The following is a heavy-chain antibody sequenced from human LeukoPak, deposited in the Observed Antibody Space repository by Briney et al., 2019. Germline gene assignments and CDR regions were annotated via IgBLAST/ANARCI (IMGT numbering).Heavy chain of an antibody. CDR3: ARDVTVVTLDY. V-gene: IGHV3-48*01. CDR1: GFTFSSYW. J-gene: IGHJ4*02. D-gene: IGHD4-23*01. Sequence: PGGSLRLSCAASGFTFSSYWMSWVRQAPGKGLEWVSYISSSSSTIYYADSVKGRFTISRDNSKNTLYLQMNSLRAEDTAVYYCARDVTVVTLDYWGQGTLVTVSS. CDR2: ISSSSSTI.